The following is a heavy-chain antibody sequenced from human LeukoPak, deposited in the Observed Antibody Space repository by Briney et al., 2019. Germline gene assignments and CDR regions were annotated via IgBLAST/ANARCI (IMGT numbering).Heavy chain of an antibody. Sequence: ASVKVSCKASGYTFTSYDINWVRQATGQGLEWMGWMNPNSGNTGYAQKFQGRVTMTRNTSISTAYMELSRLRSDDTAVYYCARAYSSSSAPPDYWGQGTLVTVSS. J-gene: IGHJ4*02. D-gene: IGHD6-6*01. CDR2: MNPNSGNT. CDR1: GYTFTSYD. V-gene: IGHV1-8*01. CDR3: ARAYSSSSAPPDY.